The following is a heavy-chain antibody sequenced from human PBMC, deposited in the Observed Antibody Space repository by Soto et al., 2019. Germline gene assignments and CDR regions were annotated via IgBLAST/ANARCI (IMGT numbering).Heavy chain of an antibody. CDR3: AHRPRGYSYHFDY. CDR1: GFSLSTRGVG. J-gene: IGHJ4*02. CDR2: IYWDDDE. Sequence: QITLKESGPTLVKPTQTLTLTCTFSGFSLSTRGVGVGWIRQPPGKALEWLALIYWDDDEGYSPSLKSRLTKTKGTSKNQLVHTMTNKDPVDTPTYSCAHRPRGYSYHFDYWGQGTLVTVSS. D-gene: IGHD5-18*01. V-gene: IGHV2-5*02.